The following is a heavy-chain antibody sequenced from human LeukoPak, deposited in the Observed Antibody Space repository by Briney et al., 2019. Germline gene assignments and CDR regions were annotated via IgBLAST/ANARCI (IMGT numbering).Heavy chain of an antibody. J-gene: IGHJ4*02. CDR1: GYSFTNYW. CDR3: ARRRDLYSGSYYPFDY. CDR2: IYSDDSDT. Sequence: GESLKISCKGSGYSFTNYWIGWVRQMPGKGLEWMGIIYSDDSDTIYSPSFQGQVTISADKSISTAYLQWSSLKASDTAMYYCARRRDLYSGSYYPFDYWGQGTLVTVAS. V-gene: IGHV5-51*01. D-gene: IGHD1-26*01.